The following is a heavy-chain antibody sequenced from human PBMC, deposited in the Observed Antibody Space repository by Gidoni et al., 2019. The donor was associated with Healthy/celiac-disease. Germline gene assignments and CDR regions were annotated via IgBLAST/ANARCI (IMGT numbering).Heavy chain of an antibody. J-gene: IGHJ4*02. D-gene: IGHD3-10*01. Sequence: QVQLQQWGAGLLKPSETLSLTCAVDGGSFSGYYWSWIRQPPGKGLEWIGEITHSGSTNYNPSLKSRVTISVDTSKNQFSLKLSSVTAADTAVYYCARDRGYYYYGSGSHFDYWGQGTLVTVSS. V-gene: IGHV4-34*01. CDR3: ARDRGYYYYGSGSHFDY. CDR2: ITHSGST. CDR1: GGSFSGYY.